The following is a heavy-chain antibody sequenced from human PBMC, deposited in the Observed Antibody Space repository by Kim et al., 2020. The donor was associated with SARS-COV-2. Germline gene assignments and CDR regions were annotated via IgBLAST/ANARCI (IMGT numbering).Heavy chain of an antibody. CDR2: ITSSGDIT. Sequence: GGSLRLSCAASGFTFSDYYMTWVRQAPGKGLEWVSYITSSGDITYYADSVKGRFTISRDNAKNSLYLQMDSLTADDTAVYFCAKGRKLGTPGDWFDPWGQGTLVTVSS. D-gene: IGHD7-27*01. CDR3: AKGRKLGTPGDWFDP. V-gene: IGHV3-11*01. J-gene: IGHJ5*02. CDR1: GFTFSDYY.